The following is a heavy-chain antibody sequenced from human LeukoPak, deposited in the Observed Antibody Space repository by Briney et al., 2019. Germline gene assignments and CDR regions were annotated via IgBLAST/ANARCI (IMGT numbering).Heavy chain of an antibody. CDR3: GKGGRDSDY. D-gene: IGHD5-12*01. V-gene: IGHV3-23*01. CDR2: INSGGTP. CDR1: GFTFSSYA. Sequence: PGGSLRLSCAASGFTFSSYAMSWVRQAPGKGLEWVSAINSGGTPYYADSVKSRVTISRDNSKSTVYLQLSTLRADDTAIYYCGKGGRDSDYWGQGTLVTVSS. J-gene: IGHJ4*02.